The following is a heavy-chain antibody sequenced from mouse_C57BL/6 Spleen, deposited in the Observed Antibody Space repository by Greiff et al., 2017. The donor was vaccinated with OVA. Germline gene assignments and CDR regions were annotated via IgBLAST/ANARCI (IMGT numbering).Heavy chain of an antibody. V-gene: IGHV1-26*01. CDR2: INPNNGGT. J-gene: IGHJ3*01. CDR3: ARDYYGSSFFAY. Sequence: VQLQQSGPELVKPGASVKISCKASGYTFTDYYMNWVKQSHGKSLELIGDINPNNGGTSYNQKFKGKATLTVDKSSSTAYMELRSLTSEDSAVYYGARDYYGSSFFAYWGQGTLVTVSA. CDR1: GYTFTDYY. D-gene: IGHD1-1*01.